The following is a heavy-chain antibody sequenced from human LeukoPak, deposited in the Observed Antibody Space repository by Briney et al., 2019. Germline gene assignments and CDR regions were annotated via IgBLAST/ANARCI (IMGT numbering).Heavy chain of an antibody. CDR2: INHSGST. Sequence: SETLSLTCAVYGGSFSGYYWSWIRQPPGKGLEWIGEINHSGSTNYNPSLKSRVTISVDTSKNQFSLKLSSVTAADTAVYYCARDSVDNENYFDHWGQGTLVTVSS. CDR1: GGSFSGYY. V-gene: IGHV4-34*01. CDR3: ARDSVDNENYFDH. J-gene: IGHJ4*02. D-gene: IGHD5-12*01.